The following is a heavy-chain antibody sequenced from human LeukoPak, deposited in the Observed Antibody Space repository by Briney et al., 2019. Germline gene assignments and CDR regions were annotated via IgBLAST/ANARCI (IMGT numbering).Heavy chain of an antibody. J-gene: IGHJ4*02. CDR3: AKGREANYYDSSGYSPIFDY. CDR2: ISGSGGST. Sequence: GGSLRLSCAASGFTFRSYAMSWVRQAPGKGMEWVSAISGSGGSTYYADSVKGRFTIYGDNSKNTLYLQMNSLRAEDTAVYYCAKGREANYYDSSGYSPIFDYWGQGTLVTVSS. CDR1: GFTFRSYA. D-gene: IGHD3-22*01. V-gene: IGHV3-23*01.